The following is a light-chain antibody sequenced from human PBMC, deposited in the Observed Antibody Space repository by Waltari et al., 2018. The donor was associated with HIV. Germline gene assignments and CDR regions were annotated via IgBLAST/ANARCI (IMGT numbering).Light chain of an antibody. CDR1: TSNFGAGYD. CDR3: QSYDRILGDVV. Sequence: QSVLTQPPSVSGAPGQRVTIPCTGSTSNFGAGYDVQWYQHLPGTAPKLLIHSSNNRTSWVPDRFSGSNSGTSASLAITGLRAEDDADYYCQSYDRILGDVVFGGGTKLTVL. CDR2: SSN. J-gene: IGLJ2*01. V-gene: IGLV1-40*01.